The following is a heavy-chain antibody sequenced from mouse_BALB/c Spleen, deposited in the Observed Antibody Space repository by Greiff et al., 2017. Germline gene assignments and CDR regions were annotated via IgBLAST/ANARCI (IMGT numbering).Heavy chain of an antibody. Sequence: EVHLVESGGGLVQPGGSLKLSCAASGFTFSSYGMSWVRQTPDKRLELVATINSNGGSTYYPDSVKGRFTISRDNAKNTLYLQMSSLKSEDTAMYYCARDPLLTTATAYWGQGTLVTVSA. V-gene: IGHV5-6-3*01. CDR2: INSNGGST. CDR3: ARDPLLTTATAY. CDR1: GFTFSSYG. J-gene: IGHJ3*01. D-gene: IGHD1-2*01.